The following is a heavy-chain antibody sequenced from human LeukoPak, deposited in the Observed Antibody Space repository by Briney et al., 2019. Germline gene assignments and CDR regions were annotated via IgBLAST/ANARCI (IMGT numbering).Heavy chain of an antibody. J-gene: IGHJ4*02. CDR1: AGSLNGYY. V-gene: IGHV4-34*01. CDR2: INHSGTT. CDR3: ARVPLRFLEPFDF. D-gene: IGHD3-3*01. Sequence: SETLSLTCSVYAGSLNGYYWSWIRQPPGKGLEWIGEINHSGTTNYNPSLKSRVTMSLDTSKNQLSLRLNSVTAADMAVYYCARVPLRFLEPFDFWGQGTLVTVSS.